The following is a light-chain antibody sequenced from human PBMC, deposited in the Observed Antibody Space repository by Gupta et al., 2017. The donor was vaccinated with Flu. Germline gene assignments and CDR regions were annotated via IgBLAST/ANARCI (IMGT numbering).Light chain of an antibody. Sequence: DIQMTQSPSSLSAFAGDRVTITCRASQDIRKSLAWFQQKPGKVPRLLIFAASTLQSWVPSRFNGSVSGTDFTLTITSLQPEDVATYCCRIHNCVPFTFGHGTKVEIK. V-gene: IGKV1-27*01. CDR1: QDIRKS. CDR3: RIHNCVPFT. J-gene: IGKJ3*01. CDR2: AAS.